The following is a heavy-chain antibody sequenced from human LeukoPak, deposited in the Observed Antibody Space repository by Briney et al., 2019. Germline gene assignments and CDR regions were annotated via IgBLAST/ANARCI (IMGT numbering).Heavy chain of an antibody. CDR1: GDSVSSNSAA. J-gene: IGHJ4*02. CDR3: AKTSLRYCSGGSCLLPFDY. CDR2: TYYRSKWYN. V-gene: IGHV6-1*01. Sequence: SQTLSLTCAISGDSVSSNSAAWNWIRQSPSRGLEWLGRTYYRSKWYNDYAVSVKSRITINPDTSKNQFSLQLNSVTPEDTAVYYCAKTSLRYCSGGSCLLPFDYWGQGTLVTVSS. D-gene: IGHD2-15*01.